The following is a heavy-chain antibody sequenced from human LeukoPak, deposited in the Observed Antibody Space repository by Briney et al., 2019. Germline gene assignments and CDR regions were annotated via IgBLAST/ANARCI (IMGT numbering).Heavy chain of an antibody. Sequence: PSGTLPLTCTVSGDSLTPNYWAWIRQPPGKGLECIGYVDYTGSTNYNPSLKSRVSMSVDTSRNQFSLEMMSVTAADTAVYFCARSPPFGESNHFDYWGQGTLVTVSS. CDR3: ARSPPFGESNHFDY. CDR1: GDSLTPNY. J-gene: IGHJ4*02. D-gene: IGHD3-10*01. V-gene: IGHV4-59*01. CDR2: VDYTGST.